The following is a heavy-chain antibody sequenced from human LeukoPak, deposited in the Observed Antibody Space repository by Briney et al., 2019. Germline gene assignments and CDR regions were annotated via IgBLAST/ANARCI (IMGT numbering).Heavy chain of an antibody. V-gene: IGHV4-39*02. CDR2: IYYSGST. CDR3: ARESHPYYPPHYGMDV. D-gene: IGHD3-10*01. J-gene: IGHJ6*02. CDR1: GGSISSSSYY. Sequence: PSETLSLTCTVSGGSISSSSYYWGWIRQPPGKGLEWIGSIYYSGSTYYNPSLKSRVTISVDTSKNQFSLKLSSVTAADTAVYYCARESHPYYPPHYGMDVWGQGTTVTVSS.